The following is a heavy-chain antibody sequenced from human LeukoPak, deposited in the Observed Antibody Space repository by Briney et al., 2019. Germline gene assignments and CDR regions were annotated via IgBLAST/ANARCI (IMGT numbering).Heavy chain of an antibody. J-gene: IGHJ5*02. CDR2: ISYSGST. CDR1: GGSISSSSYY. D-gene: IGHD3-3*01. CDR3: ARESVLRFLEWLLAPLDP. V-gene: IGHV4-39*07. Sequence: SETLSLTCTVSGGSISSSSYYWGWLRQSPGKGLEWIGSISYSGSTYYNSSLKSRVTMSVDSSRNQFSLKLSSVTAADTAVYYCARESVLRFLEWLLAPLDPWGQGTLVTVSS.